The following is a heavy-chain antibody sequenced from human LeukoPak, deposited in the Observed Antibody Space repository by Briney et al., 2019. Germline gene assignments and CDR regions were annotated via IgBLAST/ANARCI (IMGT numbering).Heavy chain of an antibody. CDR2: IGPTGFDR. CDR1: GLTFSTSG. J-gene: IGHJ4*02. CDR3: ATETNGRHYDY. Sequence: GGSLRLSCTTSGLTFSTSGFNWVRQAPGRGLEWVASIGPTGFDRYHADSIKGRFTISRDNANNFLYLQMDSLRAEDTAVYYCATETNGRHYDYWGQGTLLTVSS. V-gene: IGHV3-21*06. D-gene: IGHD1-14*01.